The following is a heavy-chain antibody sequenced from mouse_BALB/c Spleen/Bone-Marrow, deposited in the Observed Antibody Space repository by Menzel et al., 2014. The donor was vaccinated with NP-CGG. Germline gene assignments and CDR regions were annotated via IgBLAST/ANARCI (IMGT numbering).Heavy chain of an antibody. J-gene: IGHJ3*01. D-gene: IGHD2-10*02. CDR1: GFTFSDFY. CDR2: SRNKAKYYTT. Sequence: EVQLVESGGGLVQPGDSLRLSCATSGFTFSDFYMEWVRQPPGKRLVWIATSRNKAKYYTTEYSASVKGRFIVSRDTSQSVLYLQMNALRAEDTAIYYCARDVGYGNYFVYWGQGTLVTVSA. V-gene: IGHV7-1*02. CDR3: ARDVGYGNYFVY.